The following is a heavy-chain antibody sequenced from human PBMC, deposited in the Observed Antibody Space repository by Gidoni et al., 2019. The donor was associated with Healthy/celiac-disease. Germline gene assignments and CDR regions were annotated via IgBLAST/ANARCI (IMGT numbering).Heavy chain of an antibody. V-gene: IGHV3-30-3*01. Sequence: QVQLVESGGGVVQPGRSLRLSCAASGFTFSRYAMHWVRQAPGKGLEWVAVISYDGSNKYYADSVKGRFTISRDNSKNTLYLQMNSLRAEDTAVYYCARSGVVQWLLAQTPYYYYGMDVWDQGTTVTVSS. J-gene: IGHJ6*02. CDR1: GFTFSRYA. CDR3: ARSGVVQWLLAQTPYYYYGMDV. CDR2: ISYDGSNK. D-gene: IGHD6-19*01.